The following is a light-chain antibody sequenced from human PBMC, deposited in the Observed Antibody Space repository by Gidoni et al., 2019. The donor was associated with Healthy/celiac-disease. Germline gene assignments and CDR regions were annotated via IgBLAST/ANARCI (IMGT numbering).Light chain of an antibody. CDR1: QSVSSSY. CDR2: GAS. J-gene: IGKJ5*01. V-gene: IGKV3-20*01. CDR3: QQYGSSPGIT. Sequence: EIVLTQSPGTLSLSPGERATLSCRASQSVSSSYLAWYQQKPGQAPRLIIYGASSRATGIPDRFSGSGSGTDFTLTISRLEPEDFAVYYCQQYGSSPGITFGQXTRLEIK.